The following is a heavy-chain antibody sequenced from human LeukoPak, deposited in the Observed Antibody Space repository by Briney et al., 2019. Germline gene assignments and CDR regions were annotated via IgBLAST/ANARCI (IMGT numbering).Heavy chain of an antibody. CDR3: ARDRIGSGWSWGWFDP. Sequence: SVKVSCKASGGTFSSYAISWVRQSPGQGLDWMGVIIPIFGTANYAQKFQGRVTITADESTSTAYMELSSLRSEDTAVYYCARDRIGSGWSWGWFDPWGQGTLVTVSS. CDR1: GGTFSSYA. J-gene: IGHJ5*02. CDR2: IIPIFGTA. V-gene: IGHV1-69*13. D-gene: IGHD6-19*01.